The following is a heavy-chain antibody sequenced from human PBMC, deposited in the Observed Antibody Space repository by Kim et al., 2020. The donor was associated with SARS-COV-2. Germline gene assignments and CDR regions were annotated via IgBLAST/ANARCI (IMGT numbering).Heavy chain of an antibody. Sequence: SETLSLTCTVSGGSISSSSYYWGWIRQPPGKGLEWIGSIYYSGSTYYNPSLKSRVTISVDTSKNQFSLKLSSVTAADTAVYYCARGGKGGKQWLFDYWGQGTLVTVSS. J-gene: IGHJ4*02. V-gene: IGHV4-39*01. D-gene: IGHD6-19*01. CDR2: IYYSGST. CDR3: ARGGKGGKQWLFDY. CDR1: GGSISSSSYY.